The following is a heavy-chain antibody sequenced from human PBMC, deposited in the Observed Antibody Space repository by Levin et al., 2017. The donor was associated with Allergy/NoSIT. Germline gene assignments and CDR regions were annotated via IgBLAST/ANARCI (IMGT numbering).Heavy chain of an antibody. CDR1: GFTFSSYS. J-gene: IGHJ4*02. V-gene: IGHV3-21*01. D-gene: IGHD3-22*01. Sequence: GGSLRLSCAASGFTFSSYSMNWVRQAPGKGLEWVSSISSSSSYIYYADSVKGRFTISRDNAKNSLYLQMNSLRAEDTAVYYCASAGDRVDSSGYFDYWGQGTLVTVSS. CDR3: ASAGDRVDSSGYFDY. CDR2: ISSSSSYI.